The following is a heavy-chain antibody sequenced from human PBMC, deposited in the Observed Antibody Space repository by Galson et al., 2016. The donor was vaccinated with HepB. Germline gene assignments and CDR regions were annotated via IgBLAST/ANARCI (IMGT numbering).Heavy chain of an antibody. Sequence: PALVKPTQTLTLTCTFSGFSLSTSGGGVVWNRQPPGKALEWVALIYWDERKRYSPPLKSRLTITKDTSRKQVVLTMTDMDPVDTAVYYCARGAYCSSTGCYQSPQDVWGHGTTATVSS. V-gene: IGHV2-5*02. CDR1: GFSLSTSGGG. D-gene: IGHD2-2*01. CDR3: ARGAYCSSTGCYQSPQDV. J-gene: IGHJ6*02. CDR2: IYWDERK.